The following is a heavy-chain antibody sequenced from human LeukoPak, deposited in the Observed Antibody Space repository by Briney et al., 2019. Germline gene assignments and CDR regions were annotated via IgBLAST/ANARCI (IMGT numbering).Heavy chain of an antibody. CDR1: GFTFSSYA. J-gene: IGHJ4*02. CDR2: ISSSGGST. D-gene: IGHD4-11*01. V-gene: IGHV3-23*01. Sequence: GGSLRLSCAASGFTFSSYAMSWVRQAPGEGLEWVSAISSSGGSTYYADSVKGRFTISRDNSKNTLYLQMNSLRAEDTAVYYCAKVPGQNTVIPDYWGQGTLVTVSS. CDR3: AKVPGQNTVIPDY.